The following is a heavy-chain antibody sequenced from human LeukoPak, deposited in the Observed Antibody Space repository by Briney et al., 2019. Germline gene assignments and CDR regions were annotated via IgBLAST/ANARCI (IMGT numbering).Heavy chain of an antibody. CDR2: ISSSGSTI. CDR1: GFTFSDYY. Sequence: PGGSLRLSCAASGFTFSDYYMSWIRQAPGKGLEWVTYISSSGSTIYYADSVKGRFTISRDNSKNTLYLQMNSLRAEDTAVYYCAKSVYDSSGYYSPPLDYWGQGTLVTVSS. D-gene: IGHD3-22*01. V-gene: IGHV3-11*04. J-gene: IGHJ4*02. CDR3: AKSVYDSSGYYSPPLDY.